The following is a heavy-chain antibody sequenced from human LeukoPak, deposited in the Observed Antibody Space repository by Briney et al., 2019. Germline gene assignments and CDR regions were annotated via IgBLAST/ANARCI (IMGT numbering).Heavy chain of an antibody. Sequence: GGSLRLSCAASGFTFSSHSMNSVRQAPGKGLEWVSSISSSSSYIYYADSVKGRSTISRDNAKNSLYLQMNSLRAEDTAVYYCARDAKAVVKIDYWGQGTLVTVSS. CDR3: ARDAKAVVKIDY. CDR2: ISSSSSYI. CDR1: GFTFSSHS. J-gene: IGHJ4*02. D-gene: IGHD6-19*01. V-gene: IGHV3-21*01.